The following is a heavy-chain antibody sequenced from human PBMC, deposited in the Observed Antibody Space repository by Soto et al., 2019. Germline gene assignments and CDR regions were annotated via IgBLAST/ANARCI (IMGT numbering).Heavy chain of an antibody. Sequence: GGSLRLSCAASGFTFSSYAMSWVRQAPGKGLEWVSAISGSGGSTYYADSVKGRFTISRDNSKNTLYLQMNSLRAEDTAVYYCAKDALFNLHLGELIGVVKEHYFDYWGQGTLVTVSS. CDR1: GFTFSSYA. CDR2: ISGSGGST. J-gene: IGHJ4*02. CDR3: AKDALFNLHLGELIGVVKEHYFDY. D-gene: IGHD3-16*01. V-gene: IGHV3-23*01.